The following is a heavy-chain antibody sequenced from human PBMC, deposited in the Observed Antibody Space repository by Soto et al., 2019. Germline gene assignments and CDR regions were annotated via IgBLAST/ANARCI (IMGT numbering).Heavy chain of an antibody. Sequence: GGSLRLSCAASGFTFSSYSMNWVRQAPGKGLEWVSSISSSSSYIYYADSVKGRFTISRDNAKNSLYLQMNSLRAEDTAVYYCARDSSGWYNMAVPIDYWGQGTLVTVSS. CDR1: GFTFSSYS. CDR2: ISSSSSYI. CDR3: ARDSSGWYNMAVPIDY. J-gene: IGHJ4*02. V-gene: IGHV3-21*01. D-gene: IGHD6-19*01.